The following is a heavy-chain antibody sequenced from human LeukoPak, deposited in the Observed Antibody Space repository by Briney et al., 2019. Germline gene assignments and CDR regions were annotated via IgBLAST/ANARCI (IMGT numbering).Heavy chain of an antibody. CDR3: ARGTRPPNSYYFDY. Sequence: SQTLSLTCTVSGGSISSGSYYWSWIRQPAGKGLEWIGRIYTSGSTNYNPSLKSRVTISVDTCKNQFSLKLSSVTAADTAVYYCARGTRPPNSYYFDYWGQGTLVTVSS. CDR2: IYTSGST. J-gene: IGHJ4*02. V-gene: IGHV4-61*02. D-gene: IGHD1-1*01. CDR1: GGSISSGSYY.